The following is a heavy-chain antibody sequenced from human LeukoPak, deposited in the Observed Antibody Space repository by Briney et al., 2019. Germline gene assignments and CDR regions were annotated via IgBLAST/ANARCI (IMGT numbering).Heavy chain of an antibody. Sequence: SETLSLTCTVSGGSISSYYWSWIRQPPGKGLEWLGYIYYSGSTNYNPSLKSRVTISVDTSKNQFSLKLSSVTAADTGVYYCARHKYCYALFDYWGQGTVVTVSS. V-gene: IGHV4-59*08. CDR1: GGSISSYY. D-gene: IGHD2-2*01. J-gene: IGHJ4*02. CDR3: ARHKYCYALFDY. CDR2: IYYSGST.